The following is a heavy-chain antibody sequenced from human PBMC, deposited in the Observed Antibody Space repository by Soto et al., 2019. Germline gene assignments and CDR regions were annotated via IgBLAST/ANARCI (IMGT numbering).Heavy chain of an antibody. J-gene: IGHJ2*01. D-gene: IGHD3-10*01. Sequence: EVQLVESGGGLVQPGRSLRLSCAASGFTLDDYAMHWVRQAPGKGLEWVSVISWNGGSIGYADSVRGRFTISRDNAKNSLYLQMTSLRTEDTAFYYCAKDVGSGSYYSYSYFVLWGRGTLVTVSS. CDR2: ISWNGGSI. V-gene: IGHV3-9*01. CDR1: GFTLDDYA. CDR3: AKDVGSGSYYSYSYFVL.